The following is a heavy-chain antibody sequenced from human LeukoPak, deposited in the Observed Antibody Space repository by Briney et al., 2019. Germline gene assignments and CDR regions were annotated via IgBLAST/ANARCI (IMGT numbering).Heavy chain of an antibody. Sequence: SETLSLTCAVYGGSFSGYYWSWIRQPPGKGLEWIGEINHSGSTNYNPSLKSRVTISVDTSKNQFSLKLSSVTAADTAVYYCARDQELGALDYWGQGTLVTVSS. D-gene: IGHD3-10*01. J-gene: IGHJ4*02. CDR2: INHSGST. CDR1: GGSFSGYY. V-gene: IGHV4-34*01. CDR3: ARDQELGALDY.